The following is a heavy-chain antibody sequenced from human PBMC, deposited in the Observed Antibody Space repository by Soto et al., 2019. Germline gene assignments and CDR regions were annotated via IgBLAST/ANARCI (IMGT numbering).Heavy chain of an antibody. CDR1: GFTFSSYS. J-gene: IGHJ4*02. Sequence: SLRLSCAASGFTFSSYSMNWVRQAPGKELEWVSYISSSSSTIYYADSVKGRFTISRDNAKNSLYLQMNSLRDEDTAVYYCARPSVLRYFDWLSDPFDYWGQGTLVTVSS. CDR3: ARPSVLRYFDWLSDPFDY. V-gene: IGHV3-48*02. CDR2: ISSSSSTI. D-gene: IGHD3-9*01.